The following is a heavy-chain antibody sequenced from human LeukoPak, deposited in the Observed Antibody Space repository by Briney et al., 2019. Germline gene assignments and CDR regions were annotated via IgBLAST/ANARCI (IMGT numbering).Heavy chain of an antibody. CDR1: GYTFTGYY. J-gene: IGHJ5*02. D-gene: IGHD6-13*01. CDR2: INPSSGGT. CDR3: ARSIAAGPNWFDP. Sequence: ASVKVSCKASGYTFTGYYMHWVRQAPGQGLEWMGWINPSSGGTNYAQKFQGRVTMTRNTSISTAYMELSSLRSEDTAVYYCARSIAAGPNWFDPWGQGTLVTVSS. V-gene: IGHV1-2*02.